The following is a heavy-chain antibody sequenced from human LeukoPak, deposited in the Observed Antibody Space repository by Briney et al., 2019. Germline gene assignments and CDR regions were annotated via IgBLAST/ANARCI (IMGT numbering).Heavy chain of an antibody. Sequence: ASVKVSCKASGCTFTTYWVRQAPGQAPEWMGWINPNGGGTSYARNFQGRVTMTRDTSITTAYMELSSLTFDDTAVYYCARDLRQQLILGWLDPWGQGTLVSVS. CDR3: ARDLRQQLILGWLDP. CDR1: GCTFTTY. D-gene: IGHD3/OR15-3a*01. CDR2: INPNGGGT. V-gene: IGHV1-2*02. J-gene: IGHJ5*02.